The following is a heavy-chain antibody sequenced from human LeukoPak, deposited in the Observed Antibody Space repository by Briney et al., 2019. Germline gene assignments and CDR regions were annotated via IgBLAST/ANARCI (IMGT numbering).Heavy chain of an antibody. D-gene: IGHD3-10*01. J-gene: IGHJ3*02. V-gene: IGHV3-53*01. Sequence: GGSLRLSCTVSGFTVSSNSMSWVRQAPGKGLEWVSFIYSDNTHYSDSVKGRFTISRDNAKNSLYLQMNSLRAEDTAVYYCARDGSGYDDAFDIWGQGTMVTVSS. CDR3: ARDGSGYDDAFDI. CDR1: GFTVSSNS. CDR2: IYSDNT.